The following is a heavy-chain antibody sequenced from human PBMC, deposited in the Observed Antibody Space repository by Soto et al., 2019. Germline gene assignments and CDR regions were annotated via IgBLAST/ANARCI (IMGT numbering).Heavy chain of an antibody. J-gene: IGHJ4*02. Sequence: ASVKVSCKASGYTFTDYYLHWVRQAPGQGLESMGCINPNTGDTNYAKKFQGRVTMTRDTSISTAYMELRRLTSDDTAMYHCARLRLGRPTEDXWGQGTLVTVSX. V-gene: IGHV1-2*02. D-gene: IGHD7-27*01. CDR2: INPNTGDT. CDR3: ARLRLGRPTEDX. CDR1: GYTFTDYY.